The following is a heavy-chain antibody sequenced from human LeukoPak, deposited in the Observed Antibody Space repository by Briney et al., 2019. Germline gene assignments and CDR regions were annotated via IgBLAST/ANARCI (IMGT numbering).Heavy chain of an antibody. CDR3: AKARLRWLPTADFDY. Sequence: GGSLRLSCAASGFRFSSYWMSWVRQAPGKGLEWVANIKQDGSEKYYVDSVKGRFTISRDNAKNSLYLQMNSLRVEDTAVYYCAKARLRWLPTADFDYWGQGTLVTVSS. D-gene: IGHD4-23*01. V-gene: IGHV3-7*03. CDR2: IKQDGSEK. CDR1: GFRFSSYW. J-gene: IGHJ4*02.